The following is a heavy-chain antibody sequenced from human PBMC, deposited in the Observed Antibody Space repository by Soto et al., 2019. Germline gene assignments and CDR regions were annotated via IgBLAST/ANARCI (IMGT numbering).Heavy chain of an antibody. Sequence: QVQLDQSGPEVKKSGSSVKVSCKASGGAFGTFAISWLRQAPGQGLEWMGGIIPIYGTPHYAQIFKGRVTISADASTDKGYMEVASLTSADTTVYYCASQDPPRDRYCSSYSCYDGWFESWGQGTLVTVST. V-gene: IGHV1-69*01. CDR3: ASQDPPRDRYCSSYSCYDGWFES. J-gene: IGHJ5*01. CDR2: IIPIYGTP. CDR1: GGAFGTFA. D-gene: IGHD2-2*01.